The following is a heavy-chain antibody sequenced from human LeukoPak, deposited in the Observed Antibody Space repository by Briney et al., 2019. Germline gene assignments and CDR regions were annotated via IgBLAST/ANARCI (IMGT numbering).Heavy chain of an antibody. D-gene: IGHD2-21*02. CDR3: ARGEVVTAIPRWFDP. V-gene: IGHV1-18*01. CDR1: GYTFTSYG. CDR2: ISAYNGNT. J-gene: IGHJ5*02. Sequence: VASVKVSCKASGYTFTSYGISWVRQAPGQGLEWMGWISAYNGNTNYAQKLQDRVTMTTDTSTSTAYMELRSLRSDDTAVYYCARGEVVTAIPRWFDPWGQGTLVTVSS.